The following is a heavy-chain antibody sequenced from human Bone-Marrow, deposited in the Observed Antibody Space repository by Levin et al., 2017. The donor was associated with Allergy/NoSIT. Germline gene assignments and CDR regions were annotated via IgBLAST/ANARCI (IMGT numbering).Heavy chain of an antibody. CDR1: GFPFSTYG. V-gene: IGHV3-21*01. CDR2: ISTRSTYI. CDR3: ARAAGAAGRGGMDV. D-gene: IGHD6-13*01. Sequence: GGSLRLSCATSGFPFSTYGMTWVRQAPGEGLEWVASISTRSTYIHYADSVKGRFTISRDNANNSLSLQMNRLRREDTAVYYCARAAGAAGRGGMDVWGQGTAVTVSS. J-gene: IGHJ6*02.